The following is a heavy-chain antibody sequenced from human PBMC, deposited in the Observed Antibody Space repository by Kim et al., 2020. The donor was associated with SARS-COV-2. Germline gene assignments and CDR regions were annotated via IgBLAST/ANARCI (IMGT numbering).Heavy chain of an antibody. Sequence: GGSLRLSCAASGFTFSSYAMSWVRQAPGKGLEWVSAISGSGGSTYYADSVKGRFTISRDNSKNTLYLQMNSLRAEDTAVYYCAKDGGLDTAMVSLAPKLPCGGDCRDAFDIWGQGTMVTVSS. CDR3: AKDGGLDTAMVSLAPKLPCGGDCRDAFDI. CDR2: ISGSGGST. D-gene: IGHD5-18*01. CDR1: GFTFSSYA. V-gene: IGHV3-23*01. J-gene: IGHJ3*02.